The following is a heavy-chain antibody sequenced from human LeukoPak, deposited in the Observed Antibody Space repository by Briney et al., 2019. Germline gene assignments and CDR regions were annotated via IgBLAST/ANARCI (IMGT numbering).Heavy chain of an antibody. D-gene: IGHD4-17*01. CDR3: ARTTVTTSPGPFDY. J-gene: IGHJ4*02. V-gene: IGHV4-31*03. Sequence: PSETLSLTCTVSGGSISSGGYYWSWIRQHPGKGLEWIGYIYYSGSTYYNPSLKSRVTISVDTSKNQSSLKLSSVTAADTAVYYCARTTVTTSPGPFDYWGQGTLVTVSS. CDR2: IYYSGST. CDR1: GGSISSGGYY.